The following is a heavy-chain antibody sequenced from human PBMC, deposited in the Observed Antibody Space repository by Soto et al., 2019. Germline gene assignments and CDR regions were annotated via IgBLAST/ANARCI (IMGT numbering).Heavy chain of an antibody. CDR3: AREGWLETAFDY. CDR2: IWYDGSNK. CDR1: GFTFSSYG. D-gene: IGHD5-12*01. Sequence: QVQLVESGGGVVQPGRSLRLSCAASGFTFSSYGMHWVRQAPGKGLEWVAVIWYDGSNKYYADSVKGRFTISRDNSTNTLSLQMNSLRAEDTAVYYCAREGWLETAFDYWGQGTLVTVSS. V-gene: IGHV3-33*01. J-gene: IGHJ4*02.